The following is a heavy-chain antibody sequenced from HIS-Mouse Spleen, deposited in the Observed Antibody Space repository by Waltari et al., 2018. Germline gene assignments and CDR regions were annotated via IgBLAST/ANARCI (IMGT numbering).Heavy chain of an antibody. V-gene: IGHV2-5*02. CDR1: GFSLSTSGVG. CDR2: IYWDDDK. J-gene: IGHJ1*01. CDR3: ARRGYSSSWYQH. D-gene: IGHD6-13*01. Sequence: QITLKESGPTLVKPTQTLTLTCTFSGFSLSTSGVGVGWIRQPPGKALEWLALIYWDDDKRYSPSLKNRLTITKDTSKTPVVLTMTNMDPADTATYYCARRGYSSSWYQHWGQGTLVTVSS.